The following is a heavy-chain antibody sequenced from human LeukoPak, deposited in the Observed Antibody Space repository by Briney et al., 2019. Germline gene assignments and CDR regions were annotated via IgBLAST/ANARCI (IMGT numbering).Heavy chain of an antibody. CDR3: ARDRGRATLVNYYYYGMDV. CDR2: ISGSGGST. D-gene: IGHD2-15*01. J-gene: IGHJ6*02. V-gene: IGHV3-23*01. Sequence: GGSLRLSCAASGFTFSSYAMSWVRQAPGKGLEWVSAISGSGGSTYYADSVKGRFTISRDNSKNTLFLQMNSLRADDTAVYYCARDRGRATLVNYYYYGMDVWGQGTTVVVSS. CDR1: GFTFSSYA.